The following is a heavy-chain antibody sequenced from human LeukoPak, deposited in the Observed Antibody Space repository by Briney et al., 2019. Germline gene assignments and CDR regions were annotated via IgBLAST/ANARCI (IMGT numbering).Heavy chain of an antibody. J-gene: IGHJ5*02. D-gene: IGHD1-14*01. CDR3: ARRSDSTTAGLVLDP. V-gene: IGHV5-51*01. CDR1: GYSFTNYW. Sequence: GESLKISCKGSGYSFTNYWIGWVRQMPGKGLEWMGVTYPSDSDTRYSPSFQGQVTISADKSINTAYPQWSSLKASDTAMYYCARRSDSTTAGLVLDPWGQGTLVTVSS. CDR2: TYPSDSDT.